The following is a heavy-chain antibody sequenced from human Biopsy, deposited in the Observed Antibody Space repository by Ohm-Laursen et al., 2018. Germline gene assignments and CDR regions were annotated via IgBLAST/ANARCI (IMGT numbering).Heavy chain of an antibody. V-gene: IGHV3-23*01. CDR2: IDVSDYNT. J-gene: IGHJ5*01. Sequence: GSLRLSCSAAVFTFHTYAMNQVRQAPAKALEWVAHIDVSDYNTYYADSVRGRFTISRDNSKQMVNLEINSLTADDTAVYYCVKQWGGYNFDSWGQGALVTVSS. D-gene: IGHD1-14*01. CDR3: VKQWGGYNFDS. CDR1: VFTFHTYA.